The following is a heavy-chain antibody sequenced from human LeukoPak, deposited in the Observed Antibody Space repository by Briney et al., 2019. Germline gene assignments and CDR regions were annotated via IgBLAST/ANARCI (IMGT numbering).Heavy chain of an antibody. Sequence: ASVKVSCKASGGTSSSYAISWVRQAPGQGLEWMGGIIPIFGTANYAQKFQGRVTITADKSTSTAYMELSSLRSEDTAVYYCARAMTYYYGSGSRKDPYYYYGMDVWGKGTTVTVSS. CDR3: ARAMTYYYGSGSRKDPYYYYGMDV. J-gene: IGHJ6*04. CDR1: GGTSSSYA. D-gene: IGHD3-10*01. CDR2: IIPIFGTA. V-gene: IGHV1-69*06.